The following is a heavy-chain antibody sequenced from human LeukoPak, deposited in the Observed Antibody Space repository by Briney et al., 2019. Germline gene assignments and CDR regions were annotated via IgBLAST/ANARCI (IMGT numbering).Heavy chain of an antibody. CDR1: GYRFTSYW. CDR2: NYPGDSDT. Sequence: GGSLQISFKGSGYRFTSYWIGWVRPMPGKGLGWMGINYPGDSDTRFSTSFQGQVTISADKSISPAYLQWSSLKASDTAMYYCARVLLWFGDPRRGWFDPWGQGTLVTVSS. V-gene: IGHV5-51*01. J-gene: IGHJ5*02. D-gene: IGHD3-10*01. CDR3: ARVLLWFGDPRRGWFDP.